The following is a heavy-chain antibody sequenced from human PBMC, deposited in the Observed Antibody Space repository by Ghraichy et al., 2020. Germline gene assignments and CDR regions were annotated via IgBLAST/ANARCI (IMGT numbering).Heavy chain of an antibody. Sequence: SETLSLTCAVYGGSFSGYYWSWIRQPPGKGLEWIGEINHSGSTNYNPSLKSRVTISVDTSKNQFSLKLSSVTAADTAVYYCASSLAYYYGMDVWGQGTTVTVSS. J-gene: IGHJ6*02. V-gene: IGHV4-34*01. CDR1: GGSFSGYY. CDR2: INHSGST. CDR3: ASSLAYYYGMDV.